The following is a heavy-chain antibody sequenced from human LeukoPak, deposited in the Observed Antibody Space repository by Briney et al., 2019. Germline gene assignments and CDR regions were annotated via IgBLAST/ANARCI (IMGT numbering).Heavy chain of an antibody. Sequence: GGSLRLSCAASGFPFSSYAMSWVRQAPGKGLEWVSGISGSGGSTYYADSVRGRFIISRDKSKKTVYLQMNSLRAGDTAVYYCAKEEGHGSRNCFDFWGQGTLVTVSS. CDR1: GFPFSSYA. D-gene: IGHD3-10*01. CDR3: AKEEGHGSRNCFDF. CDR2: ISGSGGST. V-gene: IGHV3-23*01. J-gene: IGHJ4*02.